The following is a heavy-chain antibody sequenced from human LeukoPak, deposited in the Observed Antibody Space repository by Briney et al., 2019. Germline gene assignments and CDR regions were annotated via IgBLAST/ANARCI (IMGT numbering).Heavy chain of an antibody. CDR2: INPNTGGT. CDR3: AREGDFNGSGRGDS. D-gene: IGHD3-10*01. CDR1: GYTFTGFY. J-gene: IGHJ4*02. Sequence: ASVRVSCKTSGYTFTGFYIHWVRQAPGQGLEWMGWINPNTGGTNSAQKLQGRVTMTTDTSISTAYMDLRRLTSEDTAVYFCAREGDFNGSGRGDSWGQGTLVSVSS. V-gene: IGHV1-2*02.